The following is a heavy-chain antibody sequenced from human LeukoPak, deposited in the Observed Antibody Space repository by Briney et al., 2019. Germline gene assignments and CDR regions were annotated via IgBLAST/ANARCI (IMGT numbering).Heavy chain of an antibody. CDR2: ISGSGGST. Sequence: PGGSLRLSCAASGFTFSSYSMNWVRQAPGKGLEWVSAISGSGGSTYYADSVKGRFTISRDNSKNTLYLQMNSLRAEDTAVYYCAKVAGYSGYARTAFDYWGQGTLVTVSS. J-gene: IGHJ4*02. CDR1: GFTFSSYS. V-gene: IGHV3-23*01. D-gene: IGHD5-12*01. CDR3: AKVAGYSGYARTAFDY.